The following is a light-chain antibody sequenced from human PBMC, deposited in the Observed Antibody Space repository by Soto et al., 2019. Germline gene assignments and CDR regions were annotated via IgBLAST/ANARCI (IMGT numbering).Light chain of an antibody. CDR2: DNN. V-gene: IGLV1-51*01. CDR3: GTWDSSLSAYV. CDR1: SSNIGNNY. Sequence: QSVLTQPPSVSAAPGQKVTISCSGSSSNIGNNYVSRYQQLPGTAPKLLIYDNNERPSGIPDRFSGSKSGTSATLGITGLQTGDEADYYCGTWDSSLSAYVFGTGTKLTVL. J-gene: IGLJ1*01.